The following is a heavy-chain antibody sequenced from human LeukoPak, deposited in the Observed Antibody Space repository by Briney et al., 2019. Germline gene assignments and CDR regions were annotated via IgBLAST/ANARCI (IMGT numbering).Heavy chain of an antibody. J-gene: IGHJ5*02. CDR3: ARALLGIAARRGWFGP. CDR2: IYHSGST. D-gene: IGHD6-6*01. CDR1: GGSISSGGYS. Sequence: SETLSLTCAVSGGSISSGGYSWSWIRQPPGKGLEWIGYIYHSGSTYYNPSLKSRVTISVDRSKNQFSLKLSSVTAADTAVYYCARALLGIAARRGWFGPWGQGTLVTVSS. V-gene: IGHV4-30-2*01.